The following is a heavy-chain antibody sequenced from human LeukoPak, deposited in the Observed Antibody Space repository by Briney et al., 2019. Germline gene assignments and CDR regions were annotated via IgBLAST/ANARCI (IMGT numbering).Heavy chain of an antibody. Sequence: ASVKVSCKASGYTFTGYGISWVRQAPGQGLEWMGWISAYNGNTNYAQKLQGRVIMTTDTSTSTAYMELRSLRSDDTAVYYCARSELDYYGSGSYFRYWGQGTLVTVSS. CDR1: GYTFTGYG. CDR3: ARSELDYYGSGSYFRY. CDR2: ISAYNGNT. D-gene: IGHD3-10*01. V-gene: IGHV1-18*01. J-gene: IGHJ4*02.